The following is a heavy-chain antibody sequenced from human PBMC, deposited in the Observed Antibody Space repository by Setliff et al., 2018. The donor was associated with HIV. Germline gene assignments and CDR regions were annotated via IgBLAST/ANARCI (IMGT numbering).Heavy chain of an antibody. Sequence: GGSLRLSCATSGFTFSSYEMNWVRQAPGKGPEWVSYISSRGTTIYYADSVQGRFTISRDNAKSSLYLQMNSLRAEDTAVYYCARAMVAGSGYWFDPWGQGTLGTVS. CDR1: GFTFSSYE. D-gene: IGHD5-18*01. CDR3: ARAMVAGSGYWFDP. CDR2: ISSRGTTI. J-gene: IGHJ5*02. V-gene: IGHV3-48*03.